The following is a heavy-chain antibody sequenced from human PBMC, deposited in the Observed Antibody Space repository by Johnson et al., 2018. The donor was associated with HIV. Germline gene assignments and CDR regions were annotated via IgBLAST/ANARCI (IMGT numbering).Heavy chain of an antibody. V-gene: IGHV3-30*02. Sequence: QMLLVESGGGVVQPGGSLRLSCAASGFTFSSYGMHWVRQAPGKGLEWVAFIRYDGSNNYYADSVKGRFTISRDNAKNSLYLQMNSLRAEDTAVYYCAREARSERSAVAVSDAFDIWGQGTMVTVSS. CDR2: IRYDGSNN. J-gene: IGHJ3*02. D-gene: IGHD6-19*01. CDR3: AREARSERSAVAVSDAFDI. CDR1: GFTFSSYG.